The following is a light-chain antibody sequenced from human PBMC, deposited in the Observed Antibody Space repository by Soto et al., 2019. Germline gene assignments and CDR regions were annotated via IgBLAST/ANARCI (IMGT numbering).Light chain of an antibody. CDR1: QSLLQSNGNNY. CDR2: LGS. V-gene: IGKV2-28*01. J-gene: IGKJ5*01. CDR3: MQGLQPPVT. Sequence: EIVMTQSPLSVSVTPGEPASISCRSSQSLLQSNGNNYLSWYLQKPGQSPQLLIYLGSNWASGVPDRFSGSGSGTDFSLKISRVEPEDVGVYYCMQGLQPPVTFGQGTRLEIK.